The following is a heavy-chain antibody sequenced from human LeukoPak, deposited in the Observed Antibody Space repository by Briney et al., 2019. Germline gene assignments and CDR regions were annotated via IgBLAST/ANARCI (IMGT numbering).Heavy chain of an antibody. J-gene: IGHJ6*02. V-gene: IGHV3-23*01. CDR1: GFTFSSYA. Sequence: GGSLRLSCAASGFTFSSYAMSWVRQAPGKGLEWVSAISGSGGSTSYADSVKGPFTISRDNSKNTLYLQMNSLRAEDTAVYYCAKDPRLSMDVWGQGTTVTVSS. CDR2: ISGSGGST. CDR3: AKDPRLSMDV. D-gene: IGHD3-22*01.